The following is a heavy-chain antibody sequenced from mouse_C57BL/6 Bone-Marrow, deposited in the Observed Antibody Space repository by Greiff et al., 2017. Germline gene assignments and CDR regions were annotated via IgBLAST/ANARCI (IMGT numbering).Heavy chain of an antibody. V-gene: IGHV1-74*01. J-gene: IGHJ4*01. CDR2: IHPSDSGT. D-gene: IGHD1-1*02. Sequence: QVQLQQPGAELVKPGASVKVSCKASGYTFTSYWMHWVKQRPGQGLEWIGRIHPSDSGTNYNEKFKGKATLTVDKSSSTAYMQLSSLTSEDSAVYYWAIGGGPHYYAVGYWGQGTSVTVAS. CDR3: AIGGGPHYYAVGY. CDR1: GYTFTSYW.